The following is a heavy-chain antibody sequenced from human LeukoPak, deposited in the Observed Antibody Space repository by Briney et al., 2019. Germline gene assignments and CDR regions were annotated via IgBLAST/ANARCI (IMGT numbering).Heavy chain of an antibody. V-gene: IGHV1-18*01. CDR3: ARGPYYDSSGYEYYFDY. Sequence: GASVKVSCKASGYTFTSYGISWVRQAPGQGLEWMGWISAYNGNTNYAQKFQGRVTMTRNTSISTAYMELSSLRSEDTAVYYCARGPYYDSSGYEYYFDYWGQGTLVTVSS. CDR1: GYTFTSYG. J-gene: IGHJ4*02. D-gene: IGHD3-22*01. CDR2: ISAYNGNT.